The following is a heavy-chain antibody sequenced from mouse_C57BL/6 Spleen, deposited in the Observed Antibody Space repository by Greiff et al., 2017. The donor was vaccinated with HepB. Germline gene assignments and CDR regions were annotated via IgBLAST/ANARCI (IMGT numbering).Heavy chain of an antibody. J-gene: IGHJ2*01. CDR1: GYTFTSYW. V-gene: IGHV1-69*01. CDR2: IDPSDSYT. D-gene: IGHD2-1*01. Sequence: QVQLQQPGAELVMPGASVKLSCKASGYTFTSYWMHWVKQRPGQGLEWIGEIDPSDSYTNYNQKFKGKSTLTVDKSSSTAYMQLSSLTSEDSAVYYCARSRIYYGNSYYFDYWGQGTTLTVSS. CDR3: ARSRIYYGNSYYFDY.